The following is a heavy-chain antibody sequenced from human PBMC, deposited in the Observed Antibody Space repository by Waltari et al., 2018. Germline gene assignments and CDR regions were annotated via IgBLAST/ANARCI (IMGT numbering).Heavy chain of an antibody. Sequence: QVQLVQSGAEVKKPGASVKVSCKVSGYTLTELSMHWVRQAPGKGLEWMGGFDPEDGETIFAQKFQDRVTMTADTSTDTVYMELSSLRSEDTAVYYCAIPWAVRPGNWFDPWGQGTLVTVSS. CDR3: AIPWAVRPGNWFDP. V-gene: IGHV1-24*01. CDR2: FDPEDGET. J-gene: IGHJ5*02. D-gene: IGHD6-6*01. CDR1: GYTLTELS.